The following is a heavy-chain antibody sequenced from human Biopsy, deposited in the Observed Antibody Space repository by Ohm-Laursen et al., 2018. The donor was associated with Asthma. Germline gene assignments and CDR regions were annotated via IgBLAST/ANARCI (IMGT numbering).Heavy chain of an antibody. CDR1: GYTFNSAG. Sequence: GASVKVSCKTSGYTFNSAGITWVRQAPGQGLEWMGWISVYNGNTKVAQKLRDRVTMITDTSTSTAYMELRSPRSDDTAVYFCARAVDYSHYYGIDVWGQGTTVTVS. D-gene: IGHD3-10*01. V-gene: IGHV1-18*01. CDR2: ISVYNGNT. CDR3: ARAVDYSHYYGIDV. J-gene: IGHJ6*02.